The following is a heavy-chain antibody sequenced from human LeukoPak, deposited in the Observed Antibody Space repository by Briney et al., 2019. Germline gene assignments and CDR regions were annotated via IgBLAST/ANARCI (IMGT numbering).Heavy chain of an antibody. CDR1: GFPFSYYG. CDR2: IGYDGTDK. D-gene: IGHD6-13*01. V-gene: IGHV3-30*02. J-gene: IGHJ4*02. CDR3: ARDLTYNSWYYFDS. Sequence: GSLRLSWAAAGFPFSYYGMHWVRQAPGKGLEWVTFIGYDGTDKYYADSVKGRFTISRDNSKNTLSLHMNSLRAEDTAVYYCARDLTYNSWYYFDSWGQGTLVTVSS.